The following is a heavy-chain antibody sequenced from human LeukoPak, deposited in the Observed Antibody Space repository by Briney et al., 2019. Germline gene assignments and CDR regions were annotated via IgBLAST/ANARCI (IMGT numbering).Heavy chain of an antibody. CDR1: GFTFDDYA. CDR2: ISWNSGSI. V-gene: IGHV3-9*01. D-gene: IGHD1-14*01. CDR3: AKEDNRRSAFDI. J-gene: IGHJ3*02. Sequence: GRSLRLSCAASGFTFDDYAMHWVRQVPGKGLEWVSGISWNSGSIGYADSVKGRFTISRDNAKNSLYLQMNSLRAEGTALYYCAKEDNRRSAFDIWGQGTMVTVSS.